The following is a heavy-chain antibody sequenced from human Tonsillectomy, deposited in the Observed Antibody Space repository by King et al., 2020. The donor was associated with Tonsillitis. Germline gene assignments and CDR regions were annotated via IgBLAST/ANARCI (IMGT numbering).Heavy chain of an antibody. V-gene: IGHV4-39*07. J-gene: IGHJ4*02. D-gene: IGHD3-22*01. Sequence: LQLQESGPGLVKPSETLSLTCTVSGGSVRSSSYYWGWIRQPPGKGLEWIGSIYYSGSTYYNPSLKSRVTISVDTSKNQFSLKLSSVTAADTAVYYCARRGYGDPLFDYWGQGTLVTVSS. CDR1: GGSVRSSSYY. CDR3: ARRGYGDPLFDY. CDR2: IYYSGST.